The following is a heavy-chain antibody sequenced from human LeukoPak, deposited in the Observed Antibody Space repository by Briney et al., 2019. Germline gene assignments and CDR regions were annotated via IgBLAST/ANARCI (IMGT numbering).Heavy chain of an antibody. V-gene: IGHV4-4*09. CDR1: GGSMSSYY. CDR2: IYTSGST. J-gene: IGHJ4*02. Sequence: SETLSLTCTLSGGSMSSYYWSWIRQPPGKGLEWIGYIYTSGSTNYNPSLKSRVTISVDTSKHQFSLKLSSVTAADTAVYYCARHNRRGYYYSFDYWGQGTLVTVSS. D-gene: IGHD3-22*01. CDR3: ARHNRRGYYYSFDY.